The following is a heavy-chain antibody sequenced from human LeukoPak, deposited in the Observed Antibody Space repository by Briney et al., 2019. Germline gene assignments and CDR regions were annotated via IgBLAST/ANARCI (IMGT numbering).Heavy chain of an antibody. D-gene: IGHD3-22*01. J-gene: IGHJ4*02. Sequence: SETLSLTCIVSGGSINSSYWSWIRQPPGKGLEWIGHISYSGSTNYNPSLKSRVTISVDTSKNQFSLKLSSVTAADTAMYYCARHLYDSRGQTSFDYWGQGTLVTVSS. V-gene: IGHV4-59*08. CDR3: ARHLYDSRGQTSFDY. CDR1: GGSINSSY. CDR2: ISYSGST.